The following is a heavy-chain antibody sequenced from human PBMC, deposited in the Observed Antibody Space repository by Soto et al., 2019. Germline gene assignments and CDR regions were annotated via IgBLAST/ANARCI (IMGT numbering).Heavy chain of an antibody. V-gene: IGHV4-39*01. CDR2: IYYSGST. CDR1: GGSISRSSYY. D-gene: IGHD3-22*01. J-gene: IGHJ4*02. CDR3: ASHYYDTLGY. Sequence: SETLSLTCTVSGGSISRSSYYWGWIRQPPGKGLEWIGSIYYSGSTYYNPSLKSRVTISVDTSKNQFSLKLSSVTAADTAVYYCASHYYDTLGYWGQGTLVTVSS.